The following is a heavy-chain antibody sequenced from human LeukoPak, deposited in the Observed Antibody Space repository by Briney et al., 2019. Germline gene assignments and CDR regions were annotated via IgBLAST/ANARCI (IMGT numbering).Heavy chain of an antibody. Sequence: GASVKVSCKASGYTFTSYYMHWVRQAPGQGPEWMGIINPSGGSTSYAQKFQGRVTMTRDMSTSTVYMELSSLRSEDTAVYYCARAGGTASMDVWGQGTTVTVSS. V-gene: IGHV1-46*01. CDR3: ARAGGTASMDV. CDR1: GYTFTSYY. CDR2: INPSGGST. D-gene: IGHD1-1*01. J-gene: IGHJ6*02.